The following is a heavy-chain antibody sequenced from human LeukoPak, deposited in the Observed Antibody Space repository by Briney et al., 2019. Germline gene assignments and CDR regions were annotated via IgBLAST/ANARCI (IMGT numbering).Heavy chain of an antibody. V-gene: IGHV3-23*01. J-gene: IGHJ6*02. CDR2: ISGSGGST. D-gene: IGHD2-2*01. CDR3: AKRNTNYYYYGMDV. Sequence: PGGSLRLSCAASGFTFSSYAISWVRQAPGKGLEWVSAISGSGGSTYYADSVKGRFTISRDNSKNTLYLQMNSLRAEDTAVYYCAKRNTNYYYYGMDVWGQGTTVTVSS. CDR1: GFTFSSYA.